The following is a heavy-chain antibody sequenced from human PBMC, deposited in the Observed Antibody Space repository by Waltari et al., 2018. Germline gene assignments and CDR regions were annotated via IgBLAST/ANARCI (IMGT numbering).Heavy chain of an antibody. J-gene: IGHJ4*02. CDR2: IRSDGSNI. Sequence: QVPLVESGGGVVQPGESLRPSCAASGSPSSPSGLHRARQAPGKGLEWVAYIRSDGSNINYADAVKGRFTSSRDNSKNTLYLQMNSLRAEDTAVYYCATYSASRGFNYWGQGTLVTVSS. D-gene: IGHD6-13*01. CDR1: GSPSSPSG. CDR3: ATYSASRGFNY. V-gene: IGHV3-30*02.